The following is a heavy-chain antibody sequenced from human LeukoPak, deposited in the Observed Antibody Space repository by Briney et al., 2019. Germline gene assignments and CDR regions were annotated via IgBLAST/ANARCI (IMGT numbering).Heavy chain of an antibody. J-gene: IGHJ3*02. CDR3: ARDRAFYCSSTSCYTTHDAFDI. D-gene: IGHD2-2*02. V-gene: IGHV3-20*04. Sequence: RPGGSLRLSXAASGFTFDDYGMSWVRQAPGKGLEWVSGINWNGGSTCYADSVKGRFTISRDNAKNSLYLQMNSLRAEDTALYYCARDRAFYCSSTSCYTTHDAFDIWGQGTMVTVSS. CDR1: GFTFDDYG. CDR2: INWNGGST.